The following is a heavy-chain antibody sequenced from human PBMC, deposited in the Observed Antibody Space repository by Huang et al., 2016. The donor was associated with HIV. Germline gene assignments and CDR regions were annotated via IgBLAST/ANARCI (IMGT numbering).Heavy chain of an antibody. J-gene: IGHJ5*01. D-gene: IGHD2-15*01. V-gene: IGHV4-59*11. CDR2: VFHNGNT. Sequence: QVQLQESGPGLVKPSETLSLSCTVSGGSFTSHYWSWLRQPPGKGLEWVTSVFHNGNTNYNPSLSRRVSISANTSTNQFSLGLTSVTAADTAFYYCARGGVVASVAVHIDTWFDSWGQGSQVTVSS. CDR1: GGSFTSHY. CDR3: ARGGVVASVAVHIDTWFDS.